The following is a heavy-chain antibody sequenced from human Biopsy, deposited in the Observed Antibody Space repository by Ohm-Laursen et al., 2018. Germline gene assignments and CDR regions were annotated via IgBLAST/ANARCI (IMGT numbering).Heavy chain of an antibody. CDR3: ARTDDFNFDFDY. CDR2: INPSGGDT. Sequence: ASVKVSCKASGYTFTNYYMHWVRQAPGQGLEWMGIINPSGGDTTYAQNFQGRLIMTRDTSTSTAYMELSSLTSEDTAVYSCARTDDFNFDFDYWGQGTLVTVSS. CDR1: GYTFTNYY. V-gene: IGHV1-46*01. J-gene: IGHJ4*02. D-gene: IGHD5-24*01.